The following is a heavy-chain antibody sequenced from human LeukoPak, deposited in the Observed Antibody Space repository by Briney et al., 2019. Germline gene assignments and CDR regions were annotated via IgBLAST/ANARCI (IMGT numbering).Heavy chain of an antibody. J-gene: IGHJ4*02. CDR3: ARESCSSTSCSTFDY. D-gene: IGHD2-2*01. CDR2: IKQDGSEK. Sequence: PGGSLRLSCGASGFIFTTFGMHWVRQAPGKGLEWVANIKQDGSEKYYVDSVKGRFTISRDNAKNSLYLQMNSLRAEDTAVYYCARESCSSTSCSTFDYWGQGTLVTVSS. V-gene: IGHV3-7*01. CDR1: GFIFTTFG.